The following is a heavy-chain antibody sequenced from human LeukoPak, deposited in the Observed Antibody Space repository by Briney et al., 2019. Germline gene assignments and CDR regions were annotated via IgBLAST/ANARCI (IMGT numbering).Heavy chain of an antibody. V-gene: IGHV4-59*12. CDR2: IFYTGST. Sequence: SETLSLTCTVSGGSLNDYHWSWIRQPPGKGLEYIGYIFYTGSTNYHPSLKSRVSISIDTSKNQFSLKLSSVTAADTAVYYCARDWGYKYYVVLSHAFDIWGQGKMVTVFS. D-gene: IGHD3-10*02. CDR1: GGSLNDYH. J-gene: IGHJ3*02. CDR3: ARDWGYKYYVVLSHAFDI.